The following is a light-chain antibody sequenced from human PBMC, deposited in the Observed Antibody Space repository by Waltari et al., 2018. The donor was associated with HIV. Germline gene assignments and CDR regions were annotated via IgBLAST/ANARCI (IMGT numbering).Light chain of an antibody. CDR2: KDT. CDR3: QSAHSSATI. CDR1: TLSKPY. J-gene: IGLJ2*01. Sequence: SSELTQAPSLSVPPGQTAKTTCSGQTLSKPYVYWYQQKAGQAPVMIIPKDTERISGIPTRFSASSSGTTATLIISGVLAEDEADYYCQSAHSSATIFGGGTKLTVL. V-gene: IGLV3-25*03.